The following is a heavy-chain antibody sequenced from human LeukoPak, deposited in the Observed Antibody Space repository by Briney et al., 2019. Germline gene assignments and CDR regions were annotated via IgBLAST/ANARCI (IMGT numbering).Heavy chain of an antibody. J-gene: IGHJ4*02. CDR1: GFTFSSYA. Sequence: PGGSLRLSCAASGFTFSSYAMHWVRQAPGKGLEWVAVISYDGSNKYYADSVKGRFTISRDNSKNTLYLQMNSLRAEDTAVYYCASSEYQQDYWGQGTLVTVSS. V-gene: IGHV3-30-3*01. CDR2: ISYDGSNK. D-gene: IGHD2-2*01. CDR3: ASSEYQQDY.